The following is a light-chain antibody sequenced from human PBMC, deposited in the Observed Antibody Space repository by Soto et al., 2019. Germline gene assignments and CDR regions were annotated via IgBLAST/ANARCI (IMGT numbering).Light chain of an antibody. CDR3: HQYGSTPPYT. Sequence: EVVLTQSPGTLSLSPGERATLSCRASQSIINNYLAWYQQRPGQAPRLLIYGSSDRATGIPGRFSGSGSGTDFTPTISRLEPADFAVYYCHQYGSTPPYTFGQGTKVEI. CDR2: GSS. J-gene: IGKJ2*01. CDR1: QSIINNY. V-gene: IGKV3-20*01.